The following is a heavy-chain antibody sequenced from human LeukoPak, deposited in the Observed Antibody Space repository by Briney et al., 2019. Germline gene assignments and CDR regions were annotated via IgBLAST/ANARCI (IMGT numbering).Heavy chain of an antibody. D-gene: IGHD3-3*01. CDR1: GGSISSYY. V-gene: IGHV4-59*01. Sequence: SETLSLTCTVSGGSISSYYWSWIRQPPGKGLEWLGYIYYSGSTNYNPSLKSRVTISVDTSKNQFSLKLSSVTAADTAVYYCARGTLLDDFWSGYYLRSPPLFDYWGQGTLVTVSS. J-gene: IGHJ4*02. CDR3: ARGTLLDDFWSGYYLRSPPLFDY. CDR2: IYYSGST.